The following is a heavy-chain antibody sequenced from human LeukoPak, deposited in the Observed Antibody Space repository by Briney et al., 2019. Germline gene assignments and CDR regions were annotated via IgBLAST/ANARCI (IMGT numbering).Heavy chain of an antibody. CDR2: FDPEDGNT. CDR1: GYTLTELS. D-gene: IGHD4-23*01. V-gene: IGHV1-24*01. CDR3: AKTPGDWYFDL. Sequence: ASVKVSCKVSGYTLTELSIHWVRQAPGKGLEWMGGFDPEDGNTIYARKFQGRVTMTEDTSTDTAYMELGSLRSEDTAVYYCAKTPGDWYFDLWGRGTLVTVSS. J-gene: IGHJ2*01.